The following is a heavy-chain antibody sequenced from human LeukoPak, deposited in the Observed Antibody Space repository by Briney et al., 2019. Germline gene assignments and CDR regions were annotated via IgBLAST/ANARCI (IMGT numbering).Heavy chain of an antibody. Sequence: SETLSLTCTVSGGSISSSSYYRGWIRQPPGKGLEWIGSIYYSGSTYYNPSLKSRVTISVDTSKNQFSLKLSSATAADTAVYYCARQRGSSWDYYYYYYIDVWGKGTTVTVSS. J-gene: IGHJ6*03. CDR2: IYYSGST. V-gene: IGHV4-39*01. CDR1: GGSISSSSYY. CDR3: ARQRGSSWDYYYYYYIDV. D-gene: IGHD6-6*01.